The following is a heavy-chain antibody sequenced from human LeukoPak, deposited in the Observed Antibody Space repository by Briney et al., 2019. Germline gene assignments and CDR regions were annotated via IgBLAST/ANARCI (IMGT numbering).Heavy chain of an antibody. CDR1: GFTLGAHA. CDR2: ISNDGSSS. Sequence: GGSLRLSCSASGFTLGAHAIYCVRQALGEGLEYVSEISNDGSSSFHADSVKGRFTISRDNYKSTLYLQMSSLRAEDTAVYYCEKITSVTGGDCWGQGTRLTVSS. CDR3: EKITSVTGGDC. J-gene: IGHJ4*02. D-gene: IGHD1-1*01. V-gene: IGHV3-64D*09.